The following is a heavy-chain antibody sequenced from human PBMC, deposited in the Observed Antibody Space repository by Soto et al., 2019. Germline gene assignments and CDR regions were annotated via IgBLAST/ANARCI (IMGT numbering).Heavy chain of an antibody. D-gene: IGHD4-17*01. CDR2: IYPGDHET. V-gene: IGHV5-51*01. Sequence: GESLKISCQSSGYTFSNFWIGWVRQLPGKGLEWMGIIYPGDHETRYSPSFHGKVTISADKSTNTAYLQWSTLKASDTAMYYCGRSPGLIPTVMEDWGQGTLVTVSS. CDR3: GRSPGLIPTVMED. CDR1: GYTFSNFW. J-gene: IGHJ4*02.